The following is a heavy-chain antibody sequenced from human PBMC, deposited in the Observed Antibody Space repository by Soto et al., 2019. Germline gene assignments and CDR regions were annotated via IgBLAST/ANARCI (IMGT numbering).Heavy chain of an antibody. CDR3: ARDSKNPWGSYYYGMDV. D-gene: IGHD4-4*01. Sequence: SETLSLTCTVSGGSFSSGGYYWSWIRQHPGKGLEWIGYIYYSGSTYYNPSLKSRVTISVDTSKNQFSLKLSSVTAADTAVYHCARDSKNPWGSYYYGMDVWGQGTTVTVSS. J-gene: IGHJ6*02. CDR1: GGSFSSGGYY. CDR2: IYYSGST. V-gene: IGHV4-31*03.